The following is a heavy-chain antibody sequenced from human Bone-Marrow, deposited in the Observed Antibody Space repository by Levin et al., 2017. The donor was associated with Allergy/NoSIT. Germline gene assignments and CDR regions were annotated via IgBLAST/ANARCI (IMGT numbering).Heavy chain of an antibody. CDR2: FDPEEGET. CDR3: ALYQGVPTVVGIQLGY. CDR1: GYSLTA. D-gene: IGHD3-10*01. V-gene: IGHV1-24*01. J-gene: IGHJ4*02. Sequence: ASVKVSCKVSGYSLTAMQWVRQAPGKGLEWLGGFDPEEGETVYAQKFQGRFTMTEDTSADTAYMELSSLRSEDTAVYFCALYQGVPTVVGIQLGYWGQGTLVTVSA.